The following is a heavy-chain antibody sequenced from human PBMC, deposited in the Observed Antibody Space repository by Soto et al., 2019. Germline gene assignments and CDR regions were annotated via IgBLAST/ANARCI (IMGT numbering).Heavy chain of an antibody. CDR1: GGSFSGYY. CDR2: INHSGST. Sequence: SETLSLTCAVYGGSFSGYYWSWIRQPPGKGLEWIGEINHSGSTNYNPSLKSRVTISVDTSKNQFSLKLSSVTAADTAVYYCARMEDIVVVVAPKENWFDPWGQGTLVTVSS. V-gene: IGHV4-34*01. CDR3: ARMEDIVVVVAPKENWFDP. D-gene: IGHD2-15*01. J-gene: IGHJ5*02.